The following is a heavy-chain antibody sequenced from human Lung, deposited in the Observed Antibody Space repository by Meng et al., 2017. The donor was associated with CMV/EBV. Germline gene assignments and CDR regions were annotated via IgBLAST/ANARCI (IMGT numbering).Heavy chain of an antibody. CDR1: GFTFSSYS. J-gene: IGHJ5*02. D-gene: IGHD3-10*01. CDR2: ISSSSSYI. V-gene: IGHV3-21*01. Sequence: GESXKISXAASGFTFSSYSMNWVRQAPGKGLEWVSSISSSSSYIYYADSVKGRFTISRDNAKNSLYLQMNSLRAEDTAVYYCARDDYGSGSYYNGAWFDPWGQGXLVTVSS. CDR3: ARDDYGSGSYYNGAWFDP.